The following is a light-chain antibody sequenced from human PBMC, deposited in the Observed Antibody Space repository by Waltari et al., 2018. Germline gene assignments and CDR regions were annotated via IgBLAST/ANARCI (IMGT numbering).Light chain of an antibody. CDR1: QSISSW. V-gene: IGKV1-5*03. CDR2: KAS. CDR3: QQYNSYPLT. J-gene: IGKJ1*01. Sequence: DIQLTQSPSTLSASVGDRVTITCRASQSISSWLAWYQQKAGKAPKFFIYKASSLESGVPSRCSGSGSGTEFTLTITSLQPDDFATYYCQQYNSYPLTFGQGTKVEIK.